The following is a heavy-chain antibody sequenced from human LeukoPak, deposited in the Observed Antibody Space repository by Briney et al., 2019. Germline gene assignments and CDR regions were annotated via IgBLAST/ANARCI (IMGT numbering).Heavy chain of an antibody. J-gene: IGHJ4*02. V-gene: IGHV3-23*01. D-gene: IGHD3-10*01. Sequence: PGGSLRLSCAAYGFTFSNYAMGWVRQAPGKGLEWVSVVTGSGGGTAYADSVKGRFTIPRDNSKNTLYLQMNSLRAEDTAVYYCAKGLGSGSDYFDYWGQGTLVTVSS. CDR1: GFTFSNYA. CDR2: VTGSGGGT. CDR3: AKGLGSGSDYFDY.